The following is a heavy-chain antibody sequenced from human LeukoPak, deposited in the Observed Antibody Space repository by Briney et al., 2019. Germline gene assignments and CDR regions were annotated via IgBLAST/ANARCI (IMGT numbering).Heavy chain of an antibody. J-gene: IGHJ4*02. CDR1: GYTFTSYY. D-gene: IGHD3-22*01. Sequence: GASVKVSCKASGYTFTSYYMHWVRQAPGQGLEWMGIINPSGGSTSYAQKFQGRVTMTRDTSTSTVYMELSSLRSEDTAVYYCARSRGHYYDSSGSDYWGQGTLVTVSS. CDR3: ARSRGHYYDSSGSDY. V-gene: IGHV1-46*01. CDR2: INPSGGST.